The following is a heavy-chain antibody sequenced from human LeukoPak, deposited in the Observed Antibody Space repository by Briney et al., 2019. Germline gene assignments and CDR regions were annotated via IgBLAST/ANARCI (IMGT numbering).Heavy chain of an antibody. CDR2: ISGSGGST. V-gene: IGHV3-23*01. CDR3: AKLETGYSGYDWGY. CDR1: GFTFSSYA. Sequence: GGSLRLSCAASGFTFSSYAMSWVRQAPGKGLEWVSAISGSGGSTYYADSVKGRFTISRDNSKNTLYLQMNSLRAEDTAVYYCAKLETGYSGYDWGYWGQGTLVTVSS. J-gene: IGHJ4*02. D-gene: IGHD5-12*01.